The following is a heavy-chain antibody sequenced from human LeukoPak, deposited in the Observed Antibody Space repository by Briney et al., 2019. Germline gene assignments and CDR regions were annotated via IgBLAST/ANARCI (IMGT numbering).Heavy chain of an antibody. Sequence: PGGSLRLSCAASGFTFSSYDMHWVRHAPGKDLEWVSGIKGRFTIYREKATNTLYLQMNSMRAGDTAVYYCARTNIATPTSWYDGGSFNVWGQGTVVTVSS. CDR1: GFTFSSYD. CDR2: I. CDR3: ARTNIATPTSWYDGGSFNV. J-gene: IGHJ3*01. V-gene: IGHV3-13*01. D-gene: IGHD2-2*01.